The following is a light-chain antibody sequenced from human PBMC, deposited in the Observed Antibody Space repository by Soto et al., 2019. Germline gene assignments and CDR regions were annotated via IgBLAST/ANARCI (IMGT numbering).Light chain of an antibody. CDR3: QQYGNSAWT. Sequence: VLTQSPGTLSLSLGDRATLSCRASQSVDHAYVAWYQQRPGQAPSLLIYGASTRPSDVPERFSGSGSGTDFTLTISRLEPEDSAVYYCQQYGNSAWTFGQGTKVEIK. V-gene: IGKV3-20*01. J-gene: IGKJ1*01. CDR2: GAS. CDR1: QSVDHAY.